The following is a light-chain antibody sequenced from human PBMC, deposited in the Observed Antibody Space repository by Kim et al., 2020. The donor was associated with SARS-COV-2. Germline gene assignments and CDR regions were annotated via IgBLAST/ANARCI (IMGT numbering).Light chain of an antibody. CDR2: WAS. CDR1: QSVLYSSNNKNY. Sequence: IVMTQSPDSLAVSLGERATINCKSSQSVLYSSNNKNYLAWYQQKPGQPPKLLIYWASTRESGVPDRFSGSGSGTDFTLTISSLHAEDVAVYYCQQYDSTPLTFGGGTKVDIK. CDR3: QQYDSTPLT. J-gene: IGKJ4*01. V-gene: IGKV4-1*01.